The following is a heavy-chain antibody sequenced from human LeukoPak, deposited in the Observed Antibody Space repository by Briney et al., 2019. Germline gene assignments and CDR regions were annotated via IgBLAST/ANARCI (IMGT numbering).Heavy chain of an antibody. D-gene: IGHD2-2*01. CDR3: VRVPSDCTTDSCYSLNYFDS. CDR2: LNLSGIT. J-gene: IGHJ4*02. Sequence: SETLSLTCSVSGASISSFFWTWIRQPAGKGLEWIGRLNLSGITDYNPSLKSRVAMSADTSKNQLSLKLTSVTAADTAVYYCVRVPSDCTTDSCYSLNYFDSWGQGTLVTVSS. CDR1: GASISSFF. V-gene: IGHV4-4*07.